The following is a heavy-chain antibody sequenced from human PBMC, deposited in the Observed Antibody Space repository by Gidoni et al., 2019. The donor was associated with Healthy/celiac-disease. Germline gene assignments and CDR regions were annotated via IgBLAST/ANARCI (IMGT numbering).Heavy chain of an antibody. CDR3: ARERGNYYGSGSYGDDY. CDR2: IIPIFGTA. Sequence: QVQLVQSGAEVKKPGSSVKVSCKASGGPFSSYAIRWVRQAPGQGLEWMGGIIPIFGTANYAQKFQGRVTITADESTSTAYMELSSLRSEDTAVYYCARERGNYYGSGSYGDDYWGQGTLVTVSS. V-gene: IGHV1-69*01. D-gene: IGHD3-10*01. J-gene: IGHJ4*02. CDR1: GGPFSSYA.